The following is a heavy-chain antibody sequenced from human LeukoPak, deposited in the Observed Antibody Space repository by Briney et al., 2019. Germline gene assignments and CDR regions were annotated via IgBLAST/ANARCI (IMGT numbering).Heavy chain of an antibody. CDR2: IKQDGSEK. CDR3: ARGRRNTAMVYFFDY. J-gene: IGHJ4*02. Sequence: GGSLRLSCAASGFTFSSYAMSWVRQAPGKGLEWVANIKQDGSEKYYVDSVKGRFTISRDNAKNSLYLQMNSLRAEDTAVYFCARGRRNTAMVYFFDYWGQGTLVTVSS. D-gene: IGHD5-18*01. CDR1: GFTFSSYA. V-gene: IGHV3-7*01.